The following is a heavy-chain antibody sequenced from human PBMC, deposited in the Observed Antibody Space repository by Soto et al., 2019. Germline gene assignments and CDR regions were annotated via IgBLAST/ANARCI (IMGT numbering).Heavy chain of an antibody. CDR2: INPTGGST. CDR3: ARSYEMSGGSDY. V-gene: IGHV1-46*01. J-gene: IGHJ4*02. CDR1: GYRFTNYY. Sequence: QVQLVQSGAEVKKPGASVKVSCKASGYRFTNYYIHWVRQAPGQGLEWMGLINPTGGSTTYAQKFQGRVTMTRDTSTSTVYMEVSSLRSDDTAVYYCARSYEMSGGSDYWGQGTLVTVSS. D-gene: IGHD6-19*01.